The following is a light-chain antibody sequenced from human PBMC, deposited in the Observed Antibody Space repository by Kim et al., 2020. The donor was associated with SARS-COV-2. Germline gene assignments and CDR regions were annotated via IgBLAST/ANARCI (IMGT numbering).Light chain of an antibody. CDR3: QQRANWPLT. Sequence: EIVLTQSPATLSLSPGERVTLSCRASHSVGSSLAWYLQNPGQAPSLLIYDASTKATGIPDRFSGSGSGTEFTLTINSLEPEDFGVYYCQQRANWPLTFGGGTKVDIK. CDR2: DAS. CDR1: HSVGSS. J-gene: IGKJ4*01. V-gene: IGKV3-11*01.